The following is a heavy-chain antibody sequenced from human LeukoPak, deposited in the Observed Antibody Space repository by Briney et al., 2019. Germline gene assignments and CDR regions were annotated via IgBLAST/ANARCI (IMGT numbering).Heavy chain of an antibody. CDR1: GFNVSSNY. D-gene: IGHD6-13*01. CDR2: IYGADAA. CDR3: VTSTGQQFIPYDY. Sequence: QTGGSLRLSCAASGFNVSSNYMTWIRQAPGKGLEWVSLIYGADAAYYAESVRGRFMISRDNSKNTLFLQMNSLRVEDTAVYYCVTSTGQQFIPYDYWGQGTHVTVSS. J-gene: IGHJ4*02. V-gene: IGHV3-66*02.